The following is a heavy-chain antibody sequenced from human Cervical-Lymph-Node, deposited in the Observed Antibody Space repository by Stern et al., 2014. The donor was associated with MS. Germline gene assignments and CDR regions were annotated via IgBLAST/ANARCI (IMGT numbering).Heavy chain of an antibody. CDR2: INPEGTIT. CDR3: VRGLGDY. Sequence: VQLVESGGGLVQPGGSLRLTCAASGFVFRTSWMHWVRQAPGKGLVWVSRINPEGTITTCADSVKGRCTISRDNVKNTLFLQMDSLRAEDTAVYYCVRGLGDYWGQGGPVTVSS. CDR1: GFVFRTSW. D-gene: IGHD3-3*01. V-gene: IGHV3-74*02. J-gene: IGHJ4*02.